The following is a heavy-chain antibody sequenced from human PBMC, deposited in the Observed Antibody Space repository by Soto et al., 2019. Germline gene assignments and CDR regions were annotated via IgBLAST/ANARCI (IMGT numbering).Heavy chain of an antibody. J-gene: IGHJ5*02. D-gene: IGHD2-2*01. V-gene: IGHV4-30-4*08. Sequence: PSETLSLTCTVSGGSVSSGSYYWSWIRQPPGKGLEWIGYIYYSGSTYYNPSLKSRVTISVDTSKNQFSLKLSSVTAADTAVYYCARALIPAAQRASWFDPWGQGTLVTVSS. CDR2: IYYSGST. CDR1: GGSVSSGSYY. CDR3: ARALIPAAQRASWFDP.